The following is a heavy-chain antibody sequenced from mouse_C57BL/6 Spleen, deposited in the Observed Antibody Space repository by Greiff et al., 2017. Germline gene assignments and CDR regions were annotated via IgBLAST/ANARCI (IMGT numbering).Heavy chain of an antibody. CDR2: IYPSASET. D-gene: IGHD1-1*01. Sequence: VQLQQPGAELVRPGSSVKLSCKASGYTFTSYWMDWVKQRPGQGLEWIGNIYPSASETHYNQKFTDKATLTVDKSSSTAYMQLSSLTSEDSAVYYCARDYYGSSYDAMDYWGQGTSVTVSS. V-gene: IGHV1-61*01. J-gene: IGHJ4*01. CDR1: GYTFTSYW. CDR3: ARDYYGSSYDAMDY.